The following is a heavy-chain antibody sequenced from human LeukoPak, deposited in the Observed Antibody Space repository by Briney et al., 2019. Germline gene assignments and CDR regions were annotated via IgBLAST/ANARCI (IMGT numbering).Heavy chain of an antibody. J-gene: IGHJ4*02. D-gene: IGHD5-24*01. Sequence: SETLSLTCTVSGYSISSGYYWGWIRPPPGKGLEWIGSIYHSGITYYNPSLKSRVTISVDTSKNQFSLKLSSVTAADTAVYYCARHRSGWLQSSFDYWGQGTLVTVSS. V-gene: IGHV4-38-2*02. CDR3: ARHRSGWLQSSFDY. CDR2: IYHSGIT. CDR1: GYSISSGYY.